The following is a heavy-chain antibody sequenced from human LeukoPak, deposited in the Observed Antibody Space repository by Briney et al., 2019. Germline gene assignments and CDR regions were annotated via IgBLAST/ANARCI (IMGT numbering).Heavy chain of an antibody. D-gene: IGHD5-24*01. CDR2: ISGSGDTT. J-gene: IGHJ4*02. CDR3: ARSRDGYKRFDS. CDR1: GLTLSSYA. V-gene: IGHV3-23*01. Sequence: GESLRLSCAASGLTLSSYAMTWVRQAPGKGLEWVSVISGSGDTTYYADSVKGRFTISRDNSKNTLYLQMNSLRAEDTAVYFCARSRDGYKRFDSWGQGTLVTVSS.